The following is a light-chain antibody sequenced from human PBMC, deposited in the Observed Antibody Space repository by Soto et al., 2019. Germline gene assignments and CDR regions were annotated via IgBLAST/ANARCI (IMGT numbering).Light chain of an antibody. J-gene: IGLJ2*01. CDR2: EGS. V-gene: IGLV2-23*01. CDR1: SSDVGSYNL. CDR3: CSYAGISTL. Sequence: QSALTQPASVSGSPGQSITISRTGTSSDVGSYNLVSWYQQHPGKAPKLMIYEGSKRLSGVSNRFSGSKSGNTASLTISGLQAEDEADYYCCSYAGISTLFGGGTKVTVL.